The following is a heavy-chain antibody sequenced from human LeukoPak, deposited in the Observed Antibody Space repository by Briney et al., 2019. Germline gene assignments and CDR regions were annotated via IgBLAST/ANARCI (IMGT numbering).Heavy chain of an antibody. CDR3: ARGRVRYFDWLVPSFDY. V-gene: IGHV3-21*01. D-gene: IGHD3-9*01. J-gene: IGHJ4*02. Sequence: GGSLRLSCAASGFTFSSYSMNWVRQAPGKGLEWVSSISSSSSYMYYADSVEGRFTISRDNAKNSLYLQMNSLRAEDTAVYYCARGRVRYFDWLVPSFDYWGQGTLVTVSS. CDR2: ISSSSSYM. CDR1: GFTFSSYS.